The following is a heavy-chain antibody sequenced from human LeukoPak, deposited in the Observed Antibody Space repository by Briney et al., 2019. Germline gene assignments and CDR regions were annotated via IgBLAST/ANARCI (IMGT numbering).Heavy chain of an antibody. Sequence: ASVKVSCKSSGYTLTGYYIHWVRQAPGQGLEWMGWINPNSGASNYAQKFQGRVTMTRDTSISTAYMELSRLRTDDTAVYYCARFLGGYCSSSSCHNFDFWGQGTLVTVSS. D-gene: IGHD2-2*02. J-gene: IGHJ4*02. CDR1: GYTLTGYY. V-gene: IGHV1-2*02. CDR2: INPNSGAS. CDR3: ARFLGGYCSSSSCHNFDF.